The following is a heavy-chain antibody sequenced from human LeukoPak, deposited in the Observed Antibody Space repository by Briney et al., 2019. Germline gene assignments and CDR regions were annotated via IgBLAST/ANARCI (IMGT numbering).Heavy chain of an antibody. J-gene: IGHJ4*02. CDR3: ARGGSITYYYGSGSYYKWTLLDY. V-gene: IGHV4-34*01. Sequence: SQTPSLTCAVYGGSLSGYYWSWIREPPGTALEWSGEINQTGRTYSNPSLTRRVTISVDTSKNQFSLTLSSVTAADPALYYCARGGSITYYYGSGSYYKWTLLDYWGQGTLVTVSS. D-gene: IGHD3-10*01. CDR1: GGSLSGYY. CDR2: INQTGRT.